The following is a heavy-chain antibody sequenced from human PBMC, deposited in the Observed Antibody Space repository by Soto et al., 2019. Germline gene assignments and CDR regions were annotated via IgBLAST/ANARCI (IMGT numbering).Heavy chain of an antibody. V-gene: IGHV5-51*01. CDR1: GYKFTTYW. CDR3: VATYGDYLDY. J-gene: IGHJ4*02. Sequence: GESLKISCKGSGYKFTTYWIGWVRQMPGKGLEWMAIIYPDDSDSRYSPSFQGQVTISADKSISAAYLQWSSLKASDTAIYYCVATYGDYLDYWGQGTLVTVSS. CDR2: IYPDDSDS. D-gene: IGHD4-17*01.